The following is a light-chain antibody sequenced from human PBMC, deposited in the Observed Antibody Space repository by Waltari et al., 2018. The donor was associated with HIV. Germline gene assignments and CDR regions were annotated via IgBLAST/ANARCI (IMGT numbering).Light chain of an antibody. Sequence: QSALTQPASVSGSPGQSITISCAGTGSDGGGYKLFSRYQHHPGKAPKLLIYMVTERPSGVSNRFSGSKSGNTASLTISGLRPEDEADYYCCSFSTKPFVVGTETTVTVL. CDR2: MVT. V-gene: IGLV2-23*02. CDR3: CSFSTKPFV. CDR1: GSDGGGYKL. J-gene: IGLJ1*01.